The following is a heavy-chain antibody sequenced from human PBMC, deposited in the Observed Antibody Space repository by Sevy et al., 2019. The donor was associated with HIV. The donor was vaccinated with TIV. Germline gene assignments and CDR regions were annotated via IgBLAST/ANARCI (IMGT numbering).Heavy chain of an antibody. J-gene: IGHJ4*02. CDR2: IYYSGST. V-gene: IGHV4-59*01. CDR3: VRGGAAAGMDLLY. D-gene: IGHD6-13*01. CDR1: DGSISSYY. Sequence: SETLSLTCTVSDGSISSYYWSWIRQPPGKGLEWIGYIYYSGSTNYNPSLKSRVTISVDTSKNQFSLKLSSVTAADTAVYYCVRGGAAAGMDLLYWGQGTLVTVSS.